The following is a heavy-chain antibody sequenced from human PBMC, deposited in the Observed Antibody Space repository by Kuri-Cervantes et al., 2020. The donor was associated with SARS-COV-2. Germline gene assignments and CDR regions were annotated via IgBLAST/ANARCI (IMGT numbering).Heavy chain of an antibody. CDR3: AKRPNQYGSGSNSYYYMDV. CDR1: GFTFTDYG. V-gene: IGHV3-23*01. J-gene: IGHJ6*03. Sequence: GESLKISCLTSGFTFTDYGMAWVRRAPGNVLEWVSSINYSGGSTYYAASVRGRFTISRDNSKNMLYLQMNSLRAEDTAVYYCAKRPNQYGSGSNSYYYMDVWGKGSTVTVSS. CDR2: INYSGGST. D-gene: IGHD3-10*01.